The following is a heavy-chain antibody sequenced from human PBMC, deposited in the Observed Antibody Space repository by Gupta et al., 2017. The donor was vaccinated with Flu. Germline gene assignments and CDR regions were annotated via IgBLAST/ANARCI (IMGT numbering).Heavy chain of an antibody. CDR2: TNPGNGHT. V-gene: IGHV1-3*01. J-gene: IGHJ4*02. D-gene: IGHD1-1*01. CDR3: ARGIGTGTTLHYYFDY. Sequence: QVQLVPSRAEVREPGASVKVSCKASGFTFTDYALQSVPQAPGQRPEWMGVTNPGNGHTRYSQKFQARVSISRDTTSNTADMELSSRRSEEMAVYYCARGIGTGTTLHYYFDYWGQGTVVAVYS. CDR1: GFTFTDYA.